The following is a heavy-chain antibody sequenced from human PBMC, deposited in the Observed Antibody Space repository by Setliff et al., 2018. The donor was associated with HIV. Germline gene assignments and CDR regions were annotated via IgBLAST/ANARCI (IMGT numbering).Heavy chain of an antibody. J-gene: IGHJ6*03. V-gene: IGHV4-59*11. CDR3: AKTIRGYISGDYMDV. Sequence: SETLSLTCTISGGSITSHYWSWIRQPPGKGLEWIGCVFYTGGTNYRPSLRGRVTISVDTSKNHFSLKLSSVTAADTAVYYCAKTIRGYISGDYMDVWGKGTTVTVSS. CDR1: GGSITSHY. CDR2: VFYTGGT. D-gene: IGHD5-18*01.